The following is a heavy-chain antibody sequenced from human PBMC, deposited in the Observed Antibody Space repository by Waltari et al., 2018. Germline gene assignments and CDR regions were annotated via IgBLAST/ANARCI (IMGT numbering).Heavy chain of an antibody. Sequence: QVQLVQSGSELKKPGASVKVSCKASGCIFTSNAINWVRQAPGQGLEWMGWINPNTGTPMYAQGFTERFVFSLDTSVTTAYLQITSLKAEDTAIYYCARGHDFWSGYQNALDYWGQGTLVTVSS. CDR2: INPNTGTP. V-gene: IGHV7-4-1*02. CDR1: GCIFTSNA. D-gene: IGHD3-3*01. CDR3: ARGHDFWSGYQNALDY. J-gene: IGHJ4*02.